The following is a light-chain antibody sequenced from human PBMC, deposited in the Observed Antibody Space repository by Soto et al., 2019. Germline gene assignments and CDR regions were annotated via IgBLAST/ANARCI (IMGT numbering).Light chain of an antibody. CDR1: GSDVGDYNY. J-gene: IGLJ1*01. CDR3: SSYTGSSYV. CDR2: EVS. Sequence: VLTQPPSASGSPGQSVTISCTGTGSDVGDYNYVSWYQQHPGKAPKLIIYEVSKRPSGVPDRFSGSKSGNTASLTVSGLQAEDEANYFCSSYTGSSYVFGTGTKVTVL. V-gene: IGLV2-8*01.